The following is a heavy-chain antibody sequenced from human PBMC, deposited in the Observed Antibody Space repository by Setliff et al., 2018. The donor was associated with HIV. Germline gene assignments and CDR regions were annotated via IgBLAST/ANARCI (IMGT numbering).Heavy chain of an antibody. CDR2: IYYSGLT. CDR3: ARSPRIGVAGEFEY. V-gene: IGHV4-59*08. D-gene: IGHD6-19*01. CDR1: GGSISSYY. Sequence: SETLSLTCSVSGGSISSYYWSWIRQPPGKGLEWIGDIYYSGLTNYNPSLQSRVTISLDTSKNQFSLKLNSVTAADTAVYSCARSPRIGVAGEFEYWGQGTLVTVSS. J-gene: IGHJ4*02.